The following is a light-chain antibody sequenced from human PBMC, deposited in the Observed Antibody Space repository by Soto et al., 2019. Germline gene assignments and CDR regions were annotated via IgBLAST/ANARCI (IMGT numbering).Light chain of an antibody. Sequence: EIVLTQSPGTLSLSPGEGATLSCRASQSVGRDYLAGYQQKPGQAPRLVIYDASTRATDIPDRFSGSGSGTDFTLTISRLEPEDFAVYFCHQYATSPLNFGGGTTVEIK. CDR2: DAS. CDR3: HQYATSPLN. J-gene: IGKJ4*01. CDR1: QSVGRDY. V-gene: IGKV3-20*01.